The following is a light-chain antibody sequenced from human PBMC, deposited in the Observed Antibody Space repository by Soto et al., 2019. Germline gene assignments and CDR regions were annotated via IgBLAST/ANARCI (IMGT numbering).Light chain of an antibody. Sequence: QSVLTQSPSASASLGASVKLTCTLSSGHSSYAIAWHQQQPEKGPRYLMKLNSDGSHSKGDGIPDRFSGSSSGAERYLTIPSLQSGDEADYYCQTWGTGTVVFGGGTKLTVL. CDR1: SGHSSYA. V-gene: IGLV4-69*01. CDR2: LNSDGSH. J-gene: IGLJ2*01. CDR3: QTWGTGTVV.